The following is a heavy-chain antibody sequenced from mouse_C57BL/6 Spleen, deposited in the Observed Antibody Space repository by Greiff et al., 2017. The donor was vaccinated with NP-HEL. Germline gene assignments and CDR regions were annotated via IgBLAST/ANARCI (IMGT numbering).Heavy chain of an antibody. J-gene: IGHJ2*01. D-gene: IGHD2-2*01. CDR2: IYPGNGDT. V-gene: IGHV1-12*01. CDR1: GYTFTSYN. Sequence: VQLQQSGAELVRPGASVKMSCKASGYTFTSYNMHWVKQTPRQGLEWIGAIYPGNGDTSYNQKFKGKATLTVDKSSSTAYMQLSSLTSEDSAVYYCASQVKVREVGDYWGQGTTLTVSS. CDR3: ASQVKVREVGDY.